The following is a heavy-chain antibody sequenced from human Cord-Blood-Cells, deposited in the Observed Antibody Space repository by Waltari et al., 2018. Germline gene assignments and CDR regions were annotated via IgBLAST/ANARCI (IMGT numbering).Heavy chain of an antibody. CDR2: IYYSGST. CDR1: GGSISSSSYY. J-gene: IGHJ4*02. D-gene: IGHD1-1*01. CDR3: ARPGTTGTTGFDY. V-gene: IGHV4-39*07. Sequence: QLQLQESGPGLVKPSETLSLTCTVSGGSISSSSYYWGWIRQPPGKGLEWIGSIYYSGSTDYNPSLKSRVTISVDTSKNQFSLKLSSVTAADTAVYYCARPGTTGTTGFDYWGQGTLVTVSS.